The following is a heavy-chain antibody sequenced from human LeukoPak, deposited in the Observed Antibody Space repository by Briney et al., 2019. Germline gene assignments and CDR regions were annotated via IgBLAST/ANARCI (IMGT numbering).Heavy chain of an antibody. CDR3: AKDNQGYYYYMDV. CDR2: ISWNSGSI. Sequence: GRSLRLSCAASGFTFDDYAMHWVRQAPGKGLEWVSGISWNSGSIGYADSVKGRFTISRDNAKNSLYLQMNSLRAEDTALYYCAKDNQGYYYYMDVWGKGTTVTVSS. CDR1: GFTFDDYA. V-gene: IGHV3-9*01. J-gene: IGHJ6*03.